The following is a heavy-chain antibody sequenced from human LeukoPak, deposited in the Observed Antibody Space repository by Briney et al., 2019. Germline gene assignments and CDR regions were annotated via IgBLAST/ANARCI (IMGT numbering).Heavy chain of an antibody. CDR3: ARDPPEENYYDSSGYSFYFDY. D-gene: IGHD3-22*01. Sequence: GFLLLCCAASGFFFSDYYMRWSRQAGGEGEEGVSYISSSGSTIYDADSVKGRFTISRDNAKTSLYLQMSSLRAEDTAVYYCARDPPEENYYDSSGYSFYFDYWGQGTLVTASS. CDR1: GFFFSDYY. CDR2: ISSSGSTI. V-gene: IGHV3-11*04. J-gene: IGHJ4*02.